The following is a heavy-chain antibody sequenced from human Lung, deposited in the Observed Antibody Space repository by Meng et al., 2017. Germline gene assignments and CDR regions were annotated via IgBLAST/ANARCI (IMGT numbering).Heavy chain of an antibody. D-gene: IGHD1/OR15-1a*01. CDR3: ARPKQANWYFDL. V-gene: IGHV4-34*01. CDR1: GGSFSGYY. J-gene: IGHJ2*01. Sequence: QVQLQQWGVGLLKPSETLSLPCAVYGGSFSGYYWSWIRQPPGKGLEWIGEINHSGSTNYNPSLKSRVTISVDTSKNQFSLKLSSVTAADTAVYYCARPKQANWYFDLWGRGTLVTVSS. CDR2: INHSGST.